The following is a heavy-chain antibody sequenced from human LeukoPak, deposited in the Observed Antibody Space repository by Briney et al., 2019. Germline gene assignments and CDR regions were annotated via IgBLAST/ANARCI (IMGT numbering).Heavy chain of an antibody. Sequence: GGSLRLSCAASGFTFSSYGMHWVRQAPGKGLEWVAVISYDGSNKYYADSVKGRFTISRDNSKNTLYLQMNSLRAEDTAVYYCARDQQQLGDLDYWGQGTLVTVSS. V-gene: IGHV3-30*03. J-gene: IGHJ4*02. CDR2: ISYDGSNK. CDR1: GFTFSSYG. CDR3: ARDQQQLGDLDY. D-gene: IGHD6-13*01.